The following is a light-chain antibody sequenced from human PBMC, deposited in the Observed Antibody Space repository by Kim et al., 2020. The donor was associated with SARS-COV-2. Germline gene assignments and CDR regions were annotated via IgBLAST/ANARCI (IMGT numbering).Light chain of an antibody. CDR2: GAS. J-gene: IGKJ1*01. CDR3: QQYGSSLQT. V-gene: IGKV3-20*01. CDR1: QTVTNIF. Sequence: SPGERATLSCRATQTVTNIFLAWYQQKPGQAPRLLIYGASRRATGIQDRISGSGSGTDFTLTISRLEPEDSAVYYCQQYGSSLQTFGQGTKVDIK.